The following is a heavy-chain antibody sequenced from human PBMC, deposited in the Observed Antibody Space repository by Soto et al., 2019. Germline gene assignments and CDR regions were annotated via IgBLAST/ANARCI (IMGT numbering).Heavy chain of an antibody. CDR1: GGTFSSYT. CDR2: IIPILGIA. V-gene: IGHV1-69*02. CDR3: ARGGSDIVVVPAATYRRAFDI. J-gene: IGHJ3*02. D-gene: IGHD2-2*01. Sequence: EASVKVSCKASGGTFSSYTISWVRQAPGQGLEWMGRIIPILGIANYAQKFQGRVTITADKSTSTAYMELSSLRSEDTAVYYCARGGSDIVVVPAATYRRAFDIWGQGTMVTVSS.